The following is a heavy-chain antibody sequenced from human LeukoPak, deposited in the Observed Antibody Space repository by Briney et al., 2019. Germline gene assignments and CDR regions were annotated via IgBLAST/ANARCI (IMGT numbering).Heavy chain of an antibody. CDR3: ARAFYDGKPGRCAFDI. Sequence: SETLSLTCAVYGGSFSGYYWSWIRQPPGKGLEWIGEINHSGSTTYNPSLKSRVTISVDTSKSQFSLKLSSVTAADTAVYYCARAFYDGKPGRCAFDIWGQGTMVTVSS. D-gene: IGHD3-16*01. CDR2: INHSGST. CDR1: GGSFSGYY. J-gene: IGHJ3*02. V-gene: IGHV4-34*01.